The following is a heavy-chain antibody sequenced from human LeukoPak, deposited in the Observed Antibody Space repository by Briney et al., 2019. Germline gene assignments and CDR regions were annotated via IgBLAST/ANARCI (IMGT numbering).Heavy chain of an antibody. J-gene: IGHJ4*02. D-gene: IGHD4-17*01. Sequence: PGGSLRLSCAASGFTFSSYAMSWVRQAPGKGLEWVSAISGSGGSTYYADSVKGRFTISRDNSKNTLYLQLNSLRAEDTAVYYCAKDGGGDYGDYGYFDYWGQGTLVTVSS. CDR3: AKDGGGDYGDYGYFDY. CDR1: GFTFSSYA. CDR2: ISGSGGST. V-gene: IGHV3-23*01.